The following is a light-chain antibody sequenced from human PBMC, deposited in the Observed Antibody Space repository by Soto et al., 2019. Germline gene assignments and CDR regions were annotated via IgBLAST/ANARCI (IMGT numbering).Light chain of an antibody. CDR3: QQYANLPKT. CDR1: QSVSIN. Sequence: ERDNLSCRASQSVSINLAWYQQKPGQAPRLRIYGASTRATGIPARFSGSGSETEFTLTISSLQSEDLAVYYCQQYANLPKTFGQGTKA. J-gene: IGKJ1*01. V-gene: IGKV3-15*01. CDR2: GAS.